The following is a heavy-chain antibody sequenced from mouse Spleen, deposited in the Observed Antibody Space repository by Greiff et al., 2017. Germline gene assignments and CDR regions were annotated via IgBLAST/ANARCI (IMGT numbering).Heavy chain of an antibody. Sequence: VQLQQSGPELVKPGASVKISCKASGYTFTDYYMNWVKQSHGKSLEWIGDINPNNGGTSYNQKFKGKATLTVDKSSSTAYMELRSLTSEDSAVYYCARTGTRWGQGTLVTVSA. J-gene: IGHJ3*02. D-gene: IGHD3-3*01. CDR2: INPNNGGT. CDR1: GYTFTDYY. CDR3: ARTGTR. V-gene: IGHV1-26*01.